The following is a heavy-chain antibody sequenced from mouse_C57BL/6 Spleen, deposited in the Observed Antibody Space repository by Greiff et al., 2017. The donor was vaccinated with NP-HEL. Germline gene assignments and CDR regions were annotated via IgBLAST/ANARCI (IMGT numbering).Heavy chain of an antibody. CDR2: INPNNGGT. V-gene: IGHV1-18*01. D-gene: IGHD1-1*01. Sequence: EVKLMESGPELVKPGASVKIPCKASGYTFTDYNMDWVKQSHGKSLEWIGDINPNNGGTIYNQKFKGKATLTVDKSSSTAYMELRSLTSEDTAVYYCARGNYYGSSPFAYWGQGTLVTVSA. CDR1: GYTFTDYN. J-gene: IGHJ3*01. CDR3: ARGNYYGSSPFAY.